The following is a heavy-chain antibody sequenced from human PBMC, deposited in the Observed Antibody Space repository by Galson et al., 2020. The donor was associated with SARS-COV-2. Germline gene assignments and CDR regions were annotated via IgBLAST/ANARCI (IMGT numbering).Heavy chain of an antibody. Sequence: SETLSLTCTVSGGSIASYYGSWLRQPPGRGLEWIGYIYYTGSPTYNPSLRIRVTMSVDPSTNQFSLKLSSVTAADTAVYYCARGDYSSSHVPYYYMDVWGKGTTVTVSS. CDR2: IYYTGSP. CDR3: ARGDYSSSHVPYYYMDV. CDR1: GGSIASYY. J-gene: IGHJ6*03. V-gene: IGHV4-59*01. D-gene: IGHD6-13*01.